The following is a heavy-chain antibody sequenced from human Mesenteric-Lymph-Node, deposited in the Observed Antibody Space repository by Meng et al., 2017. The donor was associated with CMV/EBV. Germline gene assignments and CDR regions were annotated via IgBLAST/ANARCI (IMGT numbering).Heavy chain of an antibody. CDR2: IYYSGST. CDR3: EGSSWYSY. V-gene: IGHV4-39*01. D-gene: IGHD6-13*01. J-gene: IGHJ4*02. Sequence: SLTCTVSGGSISSSSYYAGWIRQPPGKGLEWIGSIYYSGSTYYNPSLKSRVTISVDTSKNQFSLKLSSVTAADTAVYYCEGSSWYSYWGQGTLVTVSS. CDR1: GGSISSSSYY.